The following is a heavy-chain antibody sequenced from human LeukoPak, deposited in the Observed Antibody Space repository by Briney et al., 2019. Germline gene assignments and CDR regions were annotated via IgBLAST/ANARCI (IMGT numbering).Heavy chain of an antibody. CDR3: TTVLLWFGDLRFDY. D-gene: IGHD3-10*01. J-gene: IGHJ4*02. CDR2: IRSKANSYAT. V-gene: IGHV3-73*01. CDR1: GFTFSGSA. Sequence: GGSLRLSCAASGFTFSGSAMHWVRQASGKGLEWVGRIRSKANSYATAYAASVKGRFTISRDDSKNTAYLQMNSLKTEDTAVYYCTTVLLWFGDLRFDYWGQGTLVTVSS.